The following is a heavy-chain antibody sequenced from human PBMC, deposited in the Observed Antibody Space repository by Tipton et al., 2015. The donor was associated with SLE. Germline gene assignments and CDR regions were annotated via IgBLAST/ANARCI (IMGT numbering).Heavy chain of an antibody. V-gene: IGHV3-30*04. D-gene: IGHD3-10*01. CDR1: GFTCSIYT. Sequence: SLRLSCAASGFTCSIYTMHWVRQAPGKGLECVAIISYDGSDKDYADSVKGRFTISRDNSKNTLYLQMNGLRPEDTAVYYCARRVGSYYGMDVWGQGTTVTVSS. CDR3: ARRVGSYYGMDV. J-gene: IGHJ6*02. CDR2: ISYDGSDK.